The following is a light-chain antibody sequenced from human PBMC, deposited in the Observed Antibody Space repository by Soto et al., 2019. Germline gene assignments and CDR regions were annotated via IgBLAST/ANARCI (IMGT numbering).Light chain of an antibody. J-gene: IGLJ3*02. V-gene: IGLV2-14*01. CDR2: EVT. Sequence: SALTQPASVSGSPGQSITISCTGTSSDIGAYNYVSWYRQHPGEAPKVIIYEVTHRPSGISSRFSGSKSGNTASLTISGLQAEDEADYYCSSYASDITHVFGGGTQLTVL. CDR3: SSYASDITHV. CDR1: SSDIGAYNY.